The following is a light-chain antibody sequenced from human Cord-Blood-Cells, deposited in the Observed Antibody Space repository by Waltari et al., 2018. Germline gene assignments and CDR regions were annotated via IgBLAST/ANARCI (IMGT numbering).Light chain of an antibody. CDR2: AAS. CDR1: QSISSY. CDR3: QRSYSTLWT. V-gene: IGKV1-39*01. J-gene: IGKJ1*01. Sequence: DIQMTQSPYSLSASVGDRVTITCRASQSISSYLNWYQQKPGKAPKLLIYAASSLQSGVPSRFSGSGSGTDFTLTISSLQPEDFATYYGQRSYSTLWTFCQGTKVEIK.